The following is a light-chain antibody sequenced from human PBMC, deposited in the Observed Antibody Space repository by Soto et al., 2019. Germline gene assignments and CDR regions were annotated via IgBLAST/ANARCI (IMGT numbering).Light chain of an antibody. J-gene: IGKJ4*01. Sequence: EFVLTQSPGTLSLSPGERATLSCRASQTVRNNYLAWYQQKPGQAHRLLIYDASSRATGIPDRFSGGGSGTGFTLTIRRLEPEDFAVYYCKQFSSYPLTFGGGTKV. CDR1: QTVRNNY. V-gene: IGKV3-20*01. CDR3: KQFSSYPLT. CDR2: DAS.